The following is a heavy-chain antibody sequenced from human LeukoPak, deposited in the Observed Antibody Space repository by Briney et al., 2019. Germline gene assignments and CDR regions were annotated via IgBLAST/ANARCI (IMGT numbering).Heavy chain of an antibody. Sequence: SETLSLTCNVLGGSIGSYYWSWIRQPAGKGLEWIGRIFHSGSTNYNPSLKSRVIMSVDTSKNQFSLKLTSVTAADTAVYYCARGVWFDPWGLGTLVTVSS. CDR1: GGSIGSYY. CDR3: ARGVWFDP. CDR2: IFHSGST. V-gene: IGHV4-4*07. J-gene: IGHJ5*02.